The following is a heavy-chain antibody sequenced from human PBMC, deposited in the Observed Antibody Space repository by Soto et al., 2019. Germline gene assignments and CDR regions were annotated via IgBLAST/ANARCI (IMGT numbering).Heavy chain of an antibody. J-gene: IGHJ4*02. V-gene: IGHV3-7*01. CDR3: ASTGAGYSSSWYDY. CDR2: IKQDGSEK. Sequence: EVQLVESGGGLVQPGGSLRLSCAASGFTFSSYWMSWVRQAPGKGLGWVANIKQDGSEKYYVDSVKGRFTISRDNAKNSLYLQMNSLRAEDTAVYYCASTGAGYSSSWYDYWGQGTLVTVSS. CDR1: GFTFSSYW. D-gene: IGHD6-13*01.